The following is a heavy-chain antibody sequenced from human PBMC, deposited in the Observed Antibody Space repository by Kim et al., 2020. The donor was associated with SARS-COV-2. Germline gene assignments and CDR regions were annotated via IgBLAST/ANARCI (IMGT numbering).Heavy chain of an antibody. Sequence: ASVKVSCKASGYTFTSYAMHWVRQAPGQRREWMGWINAGNGNTKYSQKFQGRVTITRDTPASTAYMELSSLRSEDTAVYYCARSIQLCRYDHWGQGNLVTVSS. CDR1: GYTFTSYA. D-gene: IGHD5-18*01. CDR3: ARSIQLCRYDH. V-gene: IGHV1-3*01. CDR2: INAGNGNT. J-gene: IGHJ4*02.